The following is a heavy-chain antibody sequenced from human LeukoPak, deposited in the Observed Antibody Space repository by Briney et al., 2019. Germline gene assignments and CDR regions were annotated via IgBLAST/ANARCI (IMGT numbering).Heavy chain of an antibody. D-gene: IGHD2-8*02. J-gene: IGHJ4*02. CDR3: ATYRQVLLPFES. Sequence: PGGSLTLSCAASGFTFSTFAMIWVRQPPGKGLEWVSSIFPSGGEIHYADPVRGRFTISRDNSKSTLSLQMNRLRAEDTAIYYCATYRQVLLPFESWGQGTLVTVSS. CDR2: IFPSGGEI. V-gene: IGHV3-23*01. CDR1: GFTFSTFA.